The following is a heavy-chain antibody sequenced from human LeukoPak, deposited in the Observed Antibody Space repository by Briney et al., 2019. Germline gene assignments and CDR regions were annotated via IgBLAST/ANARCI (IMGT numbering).Heavy chain of an antibody. CDR3: ARDRNYRPGYFDL. Sequence: TGGSLRLSCVASGFTFSSYGMHWVRQAPGKGLEWVAVIWYDGSNKYYADSVKGRFTISRDNSKNTLYLQMNSLRAEDTAVYYCARDRNYRPGYFDLWGRGTLVTVSS. J-gene: IGHJ2*01. CDR1: GFTFSSYG. CDR2: IWYDGSNK. D-gene: IGHD1-7*01. V-gene: IGHV3-33*01.